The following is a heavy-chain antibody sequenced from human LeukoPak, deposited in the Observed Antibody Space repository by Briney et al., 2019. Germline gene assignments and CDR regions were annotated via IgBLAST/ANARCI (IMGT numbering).Heavy chain of an antibody. J-gene: IGHJ6*03. CDR2: IISIFGTA. CDR3: AGAPFYSNYVPVLRGYYYYYYMDV. CDR1: GGTLGSYA. Sequence: GTAVKGCCKASGGTLGSYAISWVRQATGQGLEWRGGIISIFGTANYAQKCQGRVTITADASRSTAHLNRSSLTCKATAVYYCAGAPFYSNYVPVLRGYYYYYYMDVWGKGTTVTVSS. V-gene: IGHV1-69*01. D-gene: IGHD4-11*01.